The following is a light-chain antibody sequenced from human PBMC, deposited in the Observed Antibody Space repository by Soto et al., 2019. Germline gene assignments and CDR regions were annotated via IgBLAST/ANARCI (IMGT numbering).Light chain of an antibody. V-gene: IGKV3-20*01. J-gene: IGKJ1*01. CDR3: QQYGSSSWT. CDR1: QSVSSSY. CDR2: GAS. Sequence: EIVLMQSPCTLSLSPGERATLSCRASQSVSSSYFAWYQQKPGQAPRLLIYGASSRATGIPDRFSGSGSGTDFTLTISRLEPEDFAVYYCQQYGSSSWTFGQGTKVDIK.